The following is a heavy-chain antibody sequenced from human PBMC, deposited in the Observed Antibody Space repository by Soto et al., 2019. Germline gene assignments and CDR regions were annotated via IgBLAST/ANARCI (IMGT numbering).Heavy chain of an antibody. V-gene: IGHV1-18*01. J-gene: IGHJ4*02. D-gene: IGHD3-10*01. CDR2: IGPYNGKT. CDR1: GYAFSHYG. CDR3: ARDLDGSGSYYTDF. Sequence: GASVKVSCKASGYAFSHYGISWVRLAPGQGLEWMGWIGPYNGKTYYAQKLQGRVTMTTDTSTNTAYMELRSLRSDDTAVYYCARDLDGSGSYYTDFWGQGTLVTVSS.